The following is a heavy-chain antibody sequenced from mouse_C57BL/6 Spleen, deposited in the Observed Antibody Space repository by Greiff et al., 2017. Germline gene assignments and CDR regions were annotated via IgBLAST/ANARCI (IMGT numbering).Heavy chain of an antibody. V-gene: IGHV1-76*01. J-gene: IGHJ2*01. Sequence: QVPLKQSGAELVRPGASVTLSCKASGYTFTDDYINWVKQRPGQGLEWIARIYPGSGNTYYNEKFKGKATLTAEKSSSTAYMQLSSRTSEDSAVYFCARSGTGYFDYWGQGTTLTVSA. CDR3: ARSGTGYFDY. D-gene: IGHD4-1*01. CDR2: IYPGSGNT. CDR1: GYTFTDDY.